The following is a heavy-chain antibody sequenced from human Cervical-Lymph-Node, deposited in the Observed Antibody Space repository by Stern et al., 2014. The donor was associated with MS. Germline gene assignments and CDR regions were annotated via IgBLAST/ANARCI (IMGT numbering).Heavy chain of an antibody. D-gene: IGHD1-26*01. V-gene: IGHV3-20*01. Sequence: EVQLVESGGGLIRPGGSLRLSCAASGFTFDDYAMSWVRQAPGKGLAWVAGSNWNGGSPGYADSVKGRFTISRDNAKNSLYLEMNSLRAEDTALYHCARGGGWVDSDYYNGMDVWGQGTTVTVS. CDR2: SNWNGGSP. CDR3: ARGGGWVDSDYYNGMDV. CDR1: GFTFDDYA. J-gene: IGHJ6*02.